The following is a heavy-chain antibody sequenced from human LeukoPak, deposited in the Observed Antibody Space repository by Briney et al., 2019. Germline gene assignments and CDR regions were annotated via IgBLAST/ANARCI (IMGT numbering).Heavy chain of an antibody. Sequence: GGSLGLSCAASGFTFSSYAMHWVRQAPGKGLEWVAVISYDGSNKYYADSVKGRFTISRDNSKNSLYLQMNSLRAEDTALYYCAKGSGYYYDSGGPDYWGQGTLVTVSS. J-gene: IGHJ4*02. CDR2: ISYDGSNK. CDR3: AKGSGYYYDSGGPDY. V-gene: IGHV3-30-3*01. D-gene: IGHD3-22*01. CDR1: GFTFSSYA.